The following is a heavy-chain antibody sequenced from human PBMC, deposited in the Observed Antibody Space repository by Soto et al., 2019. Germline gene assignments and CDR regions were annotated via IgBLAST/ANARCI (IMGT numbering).Heavy chain of an antibody. V-gene: IGHV2-5*01. CDR2: IYWNDDK. CDR1: GFSLSTGGVG. Sequence: QITLKASGPTLVKPTQTLTLTCTFSGFSLSTGGVGVGWIRQPPGKAPEWLALIYWNDDKRYSPSLNSRLTITKETSKNQVVLTMSNMDPVDTATYSREMYSDFTGYRGSGMGVWGPGTTVTVS. J-gene: IGHJ6*01. CDR3: EMYSDFTGYRGSGMGV. D-gene: IGHD3-9*01.